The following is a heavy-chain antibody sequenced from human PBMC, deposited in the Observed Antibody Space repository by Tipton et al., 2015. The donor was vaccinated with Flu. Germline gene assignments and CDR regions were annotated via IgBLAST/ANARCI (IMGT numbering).Heavy chain of an antibody. Sequence: LRLSCAFYGASFSGYYWTWIRQPPGKGLEWIGEINDTGNTNYNSSLKSRVTISVDTSKKQFSLKLTSVTAADTAVYFCARGHYGFDYYFDYWGQGTLVIVSS. CDR3: ARGHYGFDYYFDY. CDR1: GASFSGYY. CDR2: INDTGNT. J-gene: IGHJ4*02. D-gene: IGHD3-10*01. V-gene: IGHV4-34*01.